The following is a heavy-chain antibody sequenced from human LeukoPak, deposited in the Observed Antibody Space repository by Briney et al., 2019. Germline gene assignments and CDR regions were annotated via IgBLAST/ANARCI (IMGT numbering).Heavy chain of an antibody. V-gene: IGHV1-2*02. D-gene: IGHD6-13*01. J-gene: IGHJ4*02. CDR3: ARGALRIAAAGTAPGY. Sequence: GASVKVSCKAFGYTFTGYYMHWVRQAPGQGLEWMGWINPNSGGTNYAQKFQGRVTMTRDTSISTAYMELSRLRSDDTAVYYCARGALRIAAAGTAPGYWGQGTLVTVSS. CDR2: INPNSGGT. CDR1: GYTFTGYY.